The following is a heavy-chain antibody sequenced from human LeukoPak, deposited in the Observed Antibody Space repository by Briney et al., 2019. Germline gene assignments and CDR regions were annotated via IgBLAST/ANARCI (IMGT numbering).Heavy chain of an antibody. V-gene: IGHV4-59*01. CDR1: GGSISSYY. CDR3: VTGLSSSSWCY. D-gene: IGHD6-13*01. CDR2: IYYSGST. J-gene: IGHJ4*02. Sequence: PSETLSLTCTVSGGSISSYYWSRIRQPPGKGLEWIGYIYYSGSTNYNPSLRSRVTISVDTSKKQFSLKLSSVTAADTAVYYCVTGLSSSSWCYWGQGTLVTVSS.